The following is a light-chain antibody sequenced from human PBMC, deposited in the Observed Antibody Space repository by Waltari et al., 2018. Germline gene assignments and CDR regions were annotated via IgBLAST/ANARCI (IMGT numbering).Light chain of an antibody. CDR1: QSVSKY. CDR2: GTS. Sequence: EIMLTQSPATLSLSRGERATLACRASQSVSKYLAWYQQKPGQAPRLLIYGTSRRATGIPDRFSGSGSGTDFSLTISRLEPEDFAVYYCQKYERLPATFGQGTKVEFK. J-gene: IGKJ1*01. V-gene: IGKV3-20*01. CDR3: QKYERLPAT.